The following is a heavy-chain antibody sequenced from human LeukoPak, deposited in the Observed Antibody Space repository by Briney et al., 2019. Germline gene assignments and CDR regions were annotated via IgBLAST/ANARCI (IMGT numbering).Heavy chain of an antibody. CDR2: IKQDGSEK. Sequence: GGSLRLSCAASGFTFSSYWMNWVRQAPGKGLEWVANIKQDGSEKYYVDSVKGRFTISRDNAKNSLYLQMNSLRAEDTAVYYCARDRKVARYSGYYYYMDVWGKGTTVTVSS. J-gene: IGHJ6*03. V-gene: IGHV3-7*01. D-gene: IGHD6-13*01. CDR3: ARDRKVARYSGYYYYMDV. CDR1: GFTFSSYW.